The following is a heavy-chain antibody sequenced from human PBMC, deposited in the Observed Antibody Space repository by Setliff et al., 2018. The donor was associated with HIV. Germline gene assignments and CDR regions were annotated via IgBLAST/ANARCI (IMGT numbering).Heavy chain of an antibody. CDR2: IHSSGIT. J-gene: IGHJ6*02. Sequence: SETLSVTCTVSGGSISSTIYHWVWIRQPPGKGLEWIGNIHSSGITYYKPSLKSRLTISLDTSKNQFSLKLSSVTAADTAVYYCATHASTVQDAMDVWGQGTTVTVSS. CDR1: GGSISSTIYH. V-gene: IGHV4-39*01. D-gene: IGHD4-4*01. CDR3: ATHASTVQDAMDV.